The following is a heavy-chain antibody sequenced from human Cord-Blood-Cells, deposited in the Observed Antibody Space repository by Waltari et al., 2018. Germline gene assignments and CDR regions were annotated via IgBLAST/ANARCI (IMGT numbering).Heavy chain of an antibody. V-gene: IGHV4-38-2*01. CDR2: IYHSGST. Sequence: QVQLQESGPGLVKPSETLSLTCAVSGYSISSGYYWGWIRQPPGKGLEWIGSIYHSGSTYYNPSLKSRVTISVDTSKNQFSLKLSSVTAADTVVYYCARGHGSGSYYNWFDPWGQGTLVTVSS. CDR1: GYSISSGYY. J-gene: IGHJ5*02. CDR3: ARGHGSGSYYNWFDP. D-gene: IGHD3-10*01.